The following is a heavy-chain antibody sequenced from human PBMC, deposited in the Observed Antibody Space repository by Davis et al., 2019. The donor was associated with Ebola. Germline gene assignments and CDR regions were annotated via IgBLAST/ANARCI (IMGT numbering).Heavy chain of an antibody. CDR3: ARGVTMIVDFNWFDP. Sequence: ASVKVSCKASGYTFTSYAMHWVRQAPGQRLEWMGWINAGNGNTKYSQKFQGRVTITRDTSTSTAYMELRSLRSDDTAVYYCARGVTMIVDFNWFDPWGQGTLVTVSS. CDR2: INAGNGNT. J-gene: IGHJ5*02. CDR1: GYTFTSYA. V-gene: IGHV1-3*01. D-gene: IGHD3-22*01.